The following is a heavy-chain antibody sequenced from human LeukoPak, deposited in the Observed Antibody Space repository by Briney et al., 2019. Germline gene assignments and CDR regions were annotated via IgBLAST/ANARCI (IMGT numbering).Heavy chain of an antibody. Sequence: TSVKVSCKAYGFTFTSSAMQWVRQARGQRLEWIGWIVVGSGNTNYAQKFQERVTITRDMSTSTAYMELSSLRSEDTAVYYCAAVSSISSPAAIPPWGQGTLVTVSS. CDR3: AAVSSISSPAAIPP. V-gene: IGHV1-58*02. J-gene: IGHJ5*02. CDR1: GFTFTSSA. CDR2: IVVGSGNT. D-gene: IGHD2-2*01.